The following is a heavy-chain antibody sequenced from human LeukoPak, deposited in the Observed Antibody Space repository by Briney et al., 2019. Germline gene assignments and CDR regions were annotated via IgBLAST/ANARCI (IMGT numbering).Heavy chain of an antibody. D-gene: IGHD6-19*01. Sequence: PGASLRLSCAASGFTFSSYAMSWVRQAPGKGLEWVSAISGSGGSTYYADSVKGRFTISRDNSKNTPYLQMNSLRAEDTAVYYCAKDGWPSQEQWLEYYFDYWGQGTLVTVSS. CDR3: AKDGWPSQEQWLEYYFDY. CDR2: ISGSGGST. V-gene: IGHV3-23*01. J-gene: IGHJ4*02. CDR1: GFTFSSYA.